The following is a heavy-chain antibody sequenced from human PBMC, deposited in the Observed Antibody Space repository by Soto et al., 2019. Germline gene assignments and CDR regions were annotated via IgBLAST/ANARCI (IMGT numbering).Heavy chain of an antibody. J-gene: IGHJ3*02. CDR3: ASVNSRDGYNYSDAFDI. CDR1: GGSISSYY. Sequence: SETLSLTCTVSGGSISSYYWSWIRQPPGKGLEWIGYIYYSGSTNYNLSLKSRVTISVDTSKNQFSLKLSSVTAADTAVYYCASVNSRDGYNYSDAFDIWGQGTMVTVSS. V-gene: IGHV4-59*01. CDR2: IYYSGST. D-gene: IGHD5-12*01.